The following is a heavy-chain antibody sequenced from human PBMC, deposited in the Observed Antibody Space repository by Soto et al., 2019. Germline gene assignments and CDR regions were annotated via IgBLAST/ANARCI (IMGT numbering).Heavy chain of an antibody. J-gene: IGHJ4*02. CDR2: IYHSGST. CDR3: AREIGGLLPDHYFDY. Sequence: SETLSLTCAVSGGSISSGGYSWSWIRQPPGKGLEWIGYIYHSGSTYYNPSLKSRVTISVDRSKNQFSLKLSSVTAADTAVYYCAREIGGLLPDHYFDYWGQGTLVTVSS. CDR1: GGSISSGGYS. V-gene: IGHV4-30-2*01. D-gene: IGHD2-15*01.